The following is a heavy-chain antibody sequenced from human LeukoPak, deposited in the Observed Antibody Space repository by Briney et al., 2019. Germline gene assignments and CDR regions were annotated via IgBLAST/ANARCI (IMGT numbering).Heavy chain of an antibody. D-gene: IGHD6-6*01. CDR1: GFTFSSHW. CDR3: ARDSSSSSFDY. J-gene: IGHJ4*02. V-gene: IGHV3-21*01. Sequence: GGSLRLSCAASGFTFSSHWMDWVRQAPGKGLEWVSSISSSGSYIYYADSVRGRFTISRDNAKNSLYLQMNSLRTEDTAVYYCARDSSSSSFDYWGQGTLVTVSS. CDR2: ISSSGSYI.